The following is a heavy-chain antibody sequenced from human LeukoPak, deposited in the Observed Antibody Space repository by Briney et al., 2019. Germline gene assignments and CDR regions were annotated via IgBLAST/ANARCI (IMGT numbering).Heavy chain of an antibody. V-gene: IGHV4-30-4*08. Sequence: SETLSLTCTVSGGSISSGDYYWSWIRQPPGKGLEWIGYISYSGSTYYSPSLKSRITISVDTSKNQFSLRLTSVTAADTAVYYCAGDLSGPNYYYYYMDVWGKGTPVTVSS. D-gene: IGHD3-3*01. CDR1: GGSISSGDYY. CDR3: AGDLSGPNYYYYYMDV. CDR2: ISYSGST. J-gene: IGHJ6*03.